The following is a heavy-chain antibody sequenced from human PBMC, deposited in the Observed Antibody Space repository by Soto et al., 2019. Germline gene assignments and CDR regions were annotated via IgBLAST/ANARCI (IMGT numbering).Heavy chain of an antibody. Sequence: SETLSLTCAVYGGSFSGYYWSWIRQPPGKGLEWIGEINHSGSTNYNPSLKSRATISVDTSKNQFSLKLSSVTAADTAVYYCAGTDRGEHQLPQNDYYYYYMDVWGKGTTVTVSS. CDR1: GGSFSGYY. D-gene: IGHD2-2*01. CDR3: AGTDRGEHQLPQNDYYYYYMDV. V-gene: IGHV4-34*01. J-gene: IGHJ6*03. CDR2: INHSGST.